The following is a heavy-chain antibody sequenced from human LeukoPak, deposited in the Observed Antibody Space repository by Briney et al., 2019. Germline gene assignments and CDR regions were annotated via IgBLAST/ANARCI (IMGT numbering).Heavy chain of an antibody. CDR1: GYTFTSYY. CDR3: ARLSPSGFFDY. D-gene: IGHD3-22*01. Sequence: EASVKVSCTASGYTFTSYYMHWVRQAPGQGLEWMGIINPSGGSTSYAQKFQGRVTMTRDTPTSTVYMELSSLRSEDTAVYYCARLSPSGFFDYWGQGTLVTVSS. J-gene: IGHJ4*02. CDR2: INPSGGST. V-gene: IGHV1-46*01.